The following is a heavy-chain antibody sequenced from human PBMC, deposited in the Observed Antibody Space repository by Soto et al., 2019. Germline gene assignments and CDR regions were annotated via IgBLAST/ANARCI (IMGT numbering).Heavy chain of an antibody. CDR2: ISWNSGSI. Sequence: PGGSLRLSCAASGFTFDDYAMHWVRQAPGKGLEWVSGISWNSGSIGYADSVKGRFIISRDNAKNSLYLQMNSLRAEDTALYYCAKGPKTMFYFDYWGQGTLVTVSS. J-gene: IGHJ4*02. CDR1: GFTFDDYA. D-gene: IGHD1-1*01. V-gene: IGHV3-9*01. CDR3: AKGPKTMFYFDY.